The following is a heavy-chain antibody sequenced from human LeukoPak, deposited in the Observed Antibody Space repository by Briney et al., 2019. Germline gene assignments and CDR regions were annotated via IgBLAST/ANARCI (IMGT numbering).Heavy chain of an antibody. D-gene: IGHD1-26*01. J-gene: IGHJ4*02. V-gene: IGHV4-4*07. Sequence: SETLSLTRNVSGGSISSYYWSWIRQPAGKGLEWVGRIHTSGNTNYNPSLKSRVTLSVDTSKNQFSLNLSSVTAADTAVYYCAREGGSYRAFDYWGQGTLVTVSS. CDR3: AREGGSYRAFDY. CDR1: GGSISSYY. CDR2: IHTSGNT.